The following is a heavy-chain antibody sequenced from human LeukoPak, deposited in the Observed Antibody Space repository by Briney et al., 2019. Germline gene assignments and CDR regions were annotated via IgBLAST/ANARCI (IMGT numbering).Heavy chain of an antibody. D-gene: IGHD2-2*01. Sequence: GRSLRLSCAASGFTFSSYAMHWARQAPGKGLEWVAVISYDGSNKYYADSVKGRFTISRDNSKNTLYLQMNSLRAEDTAVYYCARSVVVVPAAICWFDPWGQGTLVTVSS. CDR3: ARSVVVVPAAICWFDP. CDR1: GFTFSSYA. J-gene: IGHJ5*02. V-gene: IGHV3-30*04. CDR2: ISYDGSNK.